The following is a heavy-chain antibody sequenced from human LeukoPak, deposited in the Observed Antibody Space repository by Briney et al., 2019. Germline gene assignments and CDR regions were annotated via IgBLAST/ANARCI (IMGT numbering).Heavy chain of an antibody. J-gene: IGHJ4*02. CDR1: GYSFTSLW. V-gene: IGHV5-51*01. D-gene: IGHD3-22*01. Sequence: HGESLKISCKASGYSFTSLWIGWVRQMPGKGLEWMRIIYPGDSDTTYSPAFEGQVTISADKSINTAYLQWSSLRASDTAMYYCARLIYYDSSGYYDYWGQGTLVTVSS. CDR3: ARLIYYDSSGYYDY. CDR2: IYPGDSDT.